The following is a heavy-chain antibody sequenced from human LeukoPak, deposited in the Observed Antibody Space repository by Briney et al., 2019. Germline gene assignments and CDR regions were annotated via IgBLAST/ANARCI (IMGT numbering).Heavy chain of an antibody. Sequence: GGSLRLSCAASEFTFTSYELNWVRGAPGKGLEWVSDISSSGNTISYADSVEGRFTISRDNAKNSLFLQMTSLRADDMAVYYCVRTGDGGLKDGYFDLWGRGTLVTVSS. V-gene: IGHV3-48*03. CDR3: VRTGDGGLKDGYFDL. CDR1: EFTFTSYE. D-gene: IGHD7-27*01. CDR2: ISSSGNTI. J-gene: IGHJ2*01.